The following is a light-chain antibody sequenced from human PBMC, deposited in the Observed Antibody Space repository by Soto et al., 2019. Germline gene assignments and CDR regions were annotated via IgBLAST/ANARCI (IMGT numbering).Light chain of an antibody. CDR2: SNS. CDR1: SSNIGSNA. CDR3: AAWDDSLSGVI. J-gene: IGLJ2*01. Sequence: QSALTQPPSASGTPGQRVTVSCSGSSSNIGSNAVNWYQHLPGTAPKLLIYSNSQRPSGVPDRFSGSKSGTSASLAISGLRSEDEADYYCAAWDDSLSGVIFGGGTKVTVL. V-gene: IGLV1-44*01.